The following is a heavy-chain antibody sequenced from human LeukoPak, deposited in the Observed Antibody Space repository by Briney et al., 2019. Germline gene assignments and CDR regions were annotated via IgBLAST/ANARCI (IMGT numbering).Heavy chain of an antibody. V-gene: IGHV5-51*01. CDR3: ASLQLGDCRSGRCVSGGGFDV. J-gene: IGHJ3*01. CDR1: GYSFTSYW. CDR2: IYPDDSET. Sequence: GESLKISCKGSGYSFTSYWIGWVRQMPGKGLEWMGVIYPDDSETKYSPSFQGQVTISADRSISTAYLQWNSLRASDTAMYYCASLQLGDCRSGRCVSGGGFDVWGLGTMVRVSS. D-gene: IGHD2-2*03.